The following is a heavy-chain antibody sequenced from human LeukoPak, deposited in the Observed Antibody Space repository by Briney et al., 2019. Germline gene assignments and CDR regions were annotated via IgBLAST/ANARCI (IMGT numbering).Heavy chain of an antibody. CDR3: ASEYSSGSDAFDI. D-gene: IGHD6-19*01. J-gene: IGHJ3*02. V-gene: IGHV3-23*01. CDR1: GFTFTSYG. Sequence: GGSLRLSCEASGFTFTSYGMNWVRQAPGKGLEWVSSISVSGGSIYYADSVKGRFTVSRDNSKNTLYLQMNSLRAEDTAVYYCASEYSSGSDAFDIWGQGTMVTVSS. CDR2: ISVSGGSI.